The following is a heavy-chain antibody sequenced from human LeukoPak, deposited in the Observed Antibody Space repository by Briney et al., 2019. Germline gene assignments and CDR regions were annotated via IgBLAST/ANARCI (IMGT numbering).Heavy chain of an antibody. CDR1: GYTLTELS. D-gene: IGHD3-10*01. V-gene: IGHV1-24*01. Sequence: ASVKVSCKVSGYTLTELSMHWVRQAPGKGLEWMGGFDLEDGETIYAQKFQGRVTMTEDTSTDTAYMELSSLRSEDTAVYYCATLNSFGHGSGPWAFDIWGQGTMVTVSS. CDR3: ATLNSFGHGSGPWAFDI. CDR2: FDLEDGET. J-gene: IGHJ3*02.